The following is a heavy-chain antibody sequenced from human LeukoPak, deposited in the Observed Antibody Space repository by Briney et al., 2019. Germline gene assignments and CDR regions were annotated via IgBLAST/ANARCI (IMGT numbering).Heavy chain of an antibody. CDR2: ISYDGSNK. D-gene: IGHD3-22*01. Sequence: GGSLRLSCAASGFTFSSYAMHWVRQAPGKGLEWVAVISYDGSNKYYAGSVKGRFTISRDNSKNTLYLQMNSLRAEDTAVYYCAKDPDHVSPGPMNYWGQGTLVTVSS. J-gene: IGHJ4*02. CDR1: GFTFSSYA. CDR3: AKDPDHVSPGPMNY. V-gene: IGHV3-30-3*01.